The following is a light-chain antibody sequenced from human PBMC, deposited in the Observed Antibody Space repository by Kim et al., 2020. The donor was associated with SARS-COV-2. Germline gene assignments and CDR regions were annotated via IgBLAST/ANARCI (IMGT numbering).Light chain of an antibody. J-gene: IGLJ3*02. Sequence: GLRVTISCSGGRSNIGVNSVSWYQQVPGTAPRLLIYNNNERPSGVPDRFSGSKSGTSTSLAISGLQSEDEADYYCAAWDDSLDGWVFGGGTQLTVL. V-gene: IGLV1-44*01. CDR2: NNN. CDR1: RSNIGVNS. CDR3: AAWDDSLDGWV.